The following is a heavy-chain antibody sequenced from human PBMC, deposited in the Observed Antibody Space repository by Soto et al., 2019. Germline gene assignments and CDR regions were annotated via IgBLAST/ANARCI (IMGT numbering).Heavy chain of an antibody. D-gene: IGHD2-8*01. CDR1: GGSISSYS. CDR3: ARVGTKAFDP. V-gene: IGHV4-4*07. Sequence: SETLSLACTVAGGSISSYSWSWVRQPAGKGLEWIGRIYTRGSTNYNPSLKSRVTMSVDTSKNQFSLKLSSVTAAATAVYYCARVGTKAFDPWGQGTLVTVSS. CDR2: IYTRGST. J-gene: IGHJ5*02.